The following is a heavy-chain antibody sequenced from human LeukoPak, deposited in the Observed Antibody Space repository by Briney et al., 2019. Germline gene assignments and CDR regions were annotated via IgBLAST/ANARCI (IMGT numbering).Heavy chain of an antibody. CDR1: GGSISSYY. Sequence: SETLSLTCTVSGGSISSYYWSWIRQPAGKGLEWIGRIYTSGSTNYNPSLKSRVTMSVDTSKNQFSLKLSSVTAADTAVYYCASGGYYSGGSCLHTRRFAFDIWGQGTMVTVSS. V-gene: IGHV4-4*07. CDR2: IYTSGST. D-gene: IGHD2-15*01. J-gene: IGHJ3*02. CDR3: ASGGYYSGGSCLHTRRFAFDI.